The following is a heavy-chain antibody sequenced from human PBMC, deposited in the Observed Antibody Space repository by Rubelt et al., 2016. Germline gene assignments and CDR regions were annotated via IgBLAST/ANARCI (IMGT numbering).Heavy chain of an antibody. J-gene: IGHJ4*02. D-gene: IGHD2-15*01. V-gene: IGHV4-39*07. Sequence: QVHLQESGPGLVKPSETLSLTCTVSGGPISSDSYDWDWIRQPPGMGLEWIGGINHRGGPNCNPSLKSRINLSIETSKGQFSPKLTFVIAADTAGYYCSRVTPYHTYCSGGMCHLDSWGPGTLVTVSS. CDR3: SRVTPYHTYCSGGMCHLDS. CDR1: GGPISSDSYD. CDR2: INHRGGP.